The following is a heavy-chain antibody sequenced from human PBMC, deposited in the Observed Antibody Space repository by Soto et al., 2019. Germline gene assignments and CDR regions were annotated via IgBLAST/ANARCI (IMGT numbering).Heavy chain of an antibody. V-gene: IGHV3-33*01. CDR2: IWYDGSNK. D-gene: IGHD3-3*01. Sequence: GGSLRLSCAASGFTFRNYGMHWVRQAPGKGLEWVAVIWYDGSNKYYADSVKGRFTISRDNSKNTLYLQMNSLRVEDTAVYYCARRKLSGSTYEYHFYYGLDVWGQGTTVTVSS. CDR1: GFTFRNYG. J-gene: IGHJ6*02. CDR3: ARRKLSGSTYEYHFYYGLDV.